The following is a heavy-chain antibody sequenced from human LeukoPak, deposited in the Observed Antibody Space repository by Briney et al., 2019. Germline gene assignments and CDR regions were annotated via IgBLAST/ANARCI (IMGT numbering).Heavy chain of an antibody. CDR2: MYNSGNT. J-gene: IGHJ4*02. D-gene: IGHD4-17*01. CDR3: AATIKRDYGDTNLDY. CDR1: GGSISSYY. Sequence: SETLSPTCTVSGGSISSYYWRWLRQPPGKGLEWMGYMYNSGNTNYNPSLKSRVTISEDTSKTQLSLKLRSVTAADTAVYYCAATIKRDYGDTNLDYWGQGTLVTVSS. V-gene: IGHV4-59*01.